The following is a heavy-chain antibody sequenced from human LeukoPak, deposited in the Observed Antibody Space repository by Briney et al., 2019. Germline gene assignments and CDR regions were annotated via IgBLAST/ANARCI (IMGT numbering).Heavy chain of an antibody. Sequence: PSVTLSLTCTVSGGSIDSNFWSWIRQPPGKGLEWVGYIFYSGSTNYNPSLKSRVTMSIDTSKNQFSLRLSSVTAADTAVYYCARDLSDDGFDVWGQGTMVTVSS. CDR3: ARDLSDDGFDV. J-gene: IGHJ3*01. CDR1: GGSIDSNF. CDR2: IFYSGST. V-gene: IGHV4-59*01.